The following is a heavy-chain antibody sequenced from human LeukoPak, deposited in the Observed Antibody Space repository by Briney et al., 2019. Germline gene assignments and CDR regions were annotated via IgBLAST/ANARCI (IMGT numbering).Heavy chain of an antibody. CDR1: GFTFSSYW. CDR2: INQGGSEK. CDR3: ARGPSYDSLDY. V-gene: IGHV3-7*02. Sequence: GGSLRLSCAASGFTFSSYWMTWVRQVPGKGLEWVANINQGGSEKYYVDSVKGRFTISRDNAKNSLYLQMNSLRAEDTAVYYCARGPSYDSLDYWGQGTLVTVSS. D-gene: IGHD3-22*01. J-gene: IGHJ4*02.